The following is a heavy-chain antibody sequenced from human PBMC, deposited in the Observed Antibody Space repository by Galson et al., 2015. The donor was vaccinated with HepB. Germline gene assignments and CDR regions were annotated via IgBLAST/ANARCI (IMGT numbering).Heavy chain of an antibody. CDR1: GGSFSGYY. CDR2: INHSGST. J-gene: IGHJ6*02. CDR3: ARGGDYGDYGKRYYYYGMDV. D-gene: IGHD4-17*01. V-gene: IGHV4-34*01. Sequence: ETLSLTCAVYGGSFSGYYWSWIRQPPGKGLEWIGEINHSGSTNYNPSLKSRVTISVDTSKNQFSLKLSSATAADTAVYYCARGGDYGDYGKRYYYYGMDVWGQGTTVTVSS.